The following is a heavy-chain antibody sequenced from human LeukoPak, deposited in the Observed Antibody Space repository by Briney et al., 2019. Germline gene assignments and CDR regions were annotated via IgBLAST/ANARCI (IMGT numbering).Heavy chain of an antibody. V-gene: IGHV4-39*01. CDR1: GGSISSSSYY. D-gene: IGHD3-16*02. CDR2: IYYSGST. Sequence: PSETLSLTCTVSGGSISSSSYYWGWIRQPPGKGLEWIGSIYYSGSTYYNPSLKSRVTISVDTSKNQFSLKLSSVTAADTAVYYCARGATYYDYIWGSHRYTSFDYWGQGTLVTVSS. CDR3: ARGATYYDYIWGSHRYTSFDY. J-gene: IGHJ4*02.